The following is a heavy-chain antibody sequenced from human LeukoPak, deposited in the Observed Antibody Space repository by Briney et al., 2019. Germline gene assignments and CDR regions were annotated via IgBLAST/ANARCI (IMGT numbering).Heavy chain of an antibody. D-gene: IGHD6-19*01. Sequence: GGSLRLSSAASGFSFSSYAMNRVRQAPGKGLEWVSAISGSGGSTYYADSVKGRFTISRDNSKNTLYLQMNSLRAEDTAVYYCAKRLTYSSGWQPNFDYWGLGTLVTVSS. J-gene: IGHJ4*02. CDR3: AKRLTYSSGWQPNFDY. CDR2: ISGSGGST. CDR1: GFSFSSYA. V-gene: IGHV3-23*01.